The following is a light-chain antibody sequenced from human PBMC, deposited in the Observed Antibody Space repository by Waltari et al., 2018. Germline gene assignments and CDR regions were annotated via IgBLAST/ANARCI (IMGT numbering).Light chain of an antibody. CDR2: SVS. J-gene: IGLJ2*01. CDR3: SSYAGSNTLV. CDR1: SSDVGGYDS. Sequence: QSALTQPGSVSGSPGQSITISCTGTSSDVGGYDSVNWYQQHPGKAPKLMLHSVSSRPSGVSNRFSGSKSGNTASRTISGLQAEDEADYFCSSYAGSNTLVFGGGTQVTVL. V-gene: IGLV2-14*03.